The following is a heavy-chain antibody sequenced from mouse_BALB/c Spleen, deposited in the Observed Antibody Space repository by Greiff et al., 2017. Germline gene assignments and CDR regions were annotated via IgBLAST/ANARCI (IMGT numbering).Heavy chain of an antibody. V-gene: IGHV1-69*02. CDR1: GYTFTSYW. Sequence: QVQLKQPGAELVRPGASVKLSCKASGYTFTSYWINWVKQRPGQGLEWIGNIYPSDSYTNYNQKFKDKATLTVDKSSSTAYMQLSSPTSEDSAVYYCTVDYGYAMDYWGQGTSVTVSS. CDR3: TVDYGYAMDY. CDR2: IYPSDSYT. J-gene: IGHJ4*01. D-gene: IGHD2-4*01.